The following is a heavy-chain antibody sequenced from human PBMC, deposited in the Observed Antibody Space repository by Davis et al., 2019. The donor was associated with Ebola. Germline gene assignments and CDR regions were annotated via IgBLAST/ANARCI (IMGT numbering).Heavy chain of an antibody. CDR1: GGSFNGYY. D-gene: IGHD5-12*01. V-gene: IGHV4-34*01. Sequence: MPSETLSLTCAVYGGSFNGYYWNWIRQPPGKGLEWIGEINHSGSTNYNPSLKSRVTIPADTSKNQYSLKLTSVTAADTALYYCARGRGYSWFDPWGQGTLVTVSS. CDR2: INHSGST. J-gene: IGHJ5*02. CDR3: ARGRGYSWFDP.